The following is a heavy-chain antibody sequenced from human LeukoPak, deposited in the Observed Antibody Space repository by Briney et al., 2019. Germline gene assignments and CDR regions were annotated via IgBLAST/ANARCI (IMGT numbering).Heavy chain of an antibody. CDR1: GGSFSGYY. CDR2: INHSGST. D-gene: IGHD1/OR15-1a*01. J-gene: IGHJ6*03. V-gene: IGHV4-34*01. CDR3: ARGGNNYWGGYYYYYMDV. Sequence: PSETLSLTCAVYGGSFSGYYWSWIRQPPAKGLEWIGEINHSGSTNHNPSLKSRVTISVDTSKNQFSLKLSSVTAAYTAVYYCARGGNNYWGGYYYYYMDVWGKGTTVTVSS.